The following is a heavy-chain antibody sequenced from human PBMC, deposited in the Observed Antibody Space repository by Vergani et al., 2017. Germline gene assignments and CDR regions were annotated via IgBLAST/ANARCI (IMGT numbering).Heavy chain of an antibody. CDR2: VEDSGYF. J-gene: IGHJ4*02. CDR3: ARSIVSRNPPDYFDN. D-gene: IGHD1-14*01. CDR1: GGSLSGYY. V-gene: IGHV4-59*01. Sequence: QVQLQESGPGLVRPSETLSLTCTVSGGSLSGYYWNWIRQTPVEGLEWIGYVEDSGYFNYNPSLKTRVSMSSYTSNNQFSLMLSSVTVADTAVYYCARSIVSRNPPDYFDNWGQGTLVTVSS.